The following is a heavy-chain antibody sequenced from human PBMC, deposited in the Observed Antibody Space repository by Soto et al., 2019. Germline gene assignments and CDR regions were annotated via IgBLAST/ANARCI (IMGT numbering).Heavy chain of an antibody. D-gene: IGHD3-22*01. CDR3: ARVDYYDSSGYYGY. CDR2: ISGYNGNT. J-gene: IGHJ4*02. Sequence: QVQLVQSGAEVKKPGASVKVSCKASGYTFTIYGISWVRQAPGQGLEWMGWISGYNGNTDYAQNLQDRVTLTTDAATSSVYIELRSLRSDGTAVYYCARVDYYDSSGYYGYWGQGTLITVPS. CDR1: GYTFTIYG. V-gene: IGHV1-18*04.